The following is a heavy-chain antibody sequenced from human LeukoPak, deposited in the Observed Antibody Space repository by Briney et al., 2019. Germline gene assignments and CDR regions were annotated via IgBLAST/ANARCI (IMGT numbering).Heavy chain of an antibody. Sequence: SVKVSCKASGGTFISYAISWVRQAPGQGLEWMGGIIPIFGTANYAQKFQGRVTITADESTSTAYMELSSLRSEDTAVYYCAGEAAGTFVYYFDYWGQGTLVTVSS. V-gene: IGHV1-69*13. D-gene: IGHD6-19*01. CDR2: IIPIFGTA. CDR3: AGEAAGTFVYYFDY. J-gene: IGHJ4*02. CDR1: GGTFISYA.